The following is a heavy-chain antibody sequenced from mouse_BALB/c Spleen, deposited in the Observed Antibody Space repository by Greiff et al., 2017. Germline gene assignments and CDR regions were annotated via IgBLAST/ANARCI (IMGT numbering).Heavy chain of an antibody. D-gene: IGHD2-4*01. Sequence: EVKLMESGGGLVKPGGSLKLSCAASGFTFSSYAMSWVRQTPEKRLEWVASISSGGSTYYPDSVKGRFTISRDNARNILYLQMSSLRSEDTAMYYCARGEGDDYGDYWGQGTTLTVSS. CDR2: ISSGGST. CDR3: ARGEGDDYGDY. V-gene: IGHV5-6-5*01. J-gene: IGHJ2*01. CDR1: GFTFSSYA.